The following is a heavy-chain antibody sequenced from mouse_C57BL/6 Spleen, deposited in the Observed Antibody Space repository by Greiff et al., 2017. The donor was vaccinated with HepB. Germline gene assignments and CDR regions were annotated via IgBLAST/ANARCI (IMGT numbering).Heavy chain of an antibody. CDR1: GFTFSSYG. CDR3: ARLKTRYFDV. V-gene: IGHV5-6*02. Sequence: EVKLVESGGDLVKPGGSLKLSCAASGFTFSSYGMSWVRQTPDKRLEWVATISSGGSYTYYPDSVKGRFTISRDNAKNTLYLQMSSLKSEDTAMYYCARLKTRYFDVWGTGTTVTVSS. CDR2: ISSGGSYT. J-gene: IGHJ1*03.